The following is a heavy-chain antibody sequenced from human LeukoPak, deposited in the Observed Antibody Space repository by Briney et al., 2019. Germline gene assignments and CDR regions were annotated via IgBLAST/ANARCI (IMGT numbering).Heavy chain of an antibody. V-gene: IGHV3-33*01. Sequence: GGSLRLSCAASGFTFSSYAMRWVRQAPGKGLEWVAVIWYDGSNKYYADSVKGRFTISRDNSKNTLYLQMNSLRAEDTAVYYCARSVRWLQIDYWGQGTLVTVSS. CDR3: ARSVRWLQIDY. J-gene: IGHJ4*02. CDR1: GFTFSSYA. D-gene: IGHD5-12*01. CDR2: IWYDGSNK.